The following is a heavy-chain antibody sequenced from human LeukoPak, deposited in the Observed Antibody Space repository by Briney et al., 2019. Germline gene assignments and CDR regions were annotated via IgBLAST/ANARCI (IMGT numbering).Heavy chain of an antibody. Sequence: KPGGSLRLSCAGSGFTFSSYSMNWVRQAPGKGLEWVSSISTSSLYIYYADSVKGRFTISRDNAKKSMYLQMNSLRAEDTAVYYCARAALRIPYTNSWFDNGFDYWGQGTLVTVSS. J-gene: IGHJ4*02. D-gene: IGHD6-13*01. CDR1: GFTFSSYS. CDR2: ISTSSLYI. CDR3: ARAALRIPYTNSWFDNGFDY. V-gene: IGHV3-21*01.